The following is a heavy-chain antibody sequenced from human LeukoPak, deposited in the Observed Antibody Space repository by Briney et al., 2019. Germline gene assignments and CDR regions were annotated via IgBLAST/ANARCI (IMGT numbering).Heavy chain of an antibody. CDR3: ARDPSGSFDY. J-gene: IGHJ4*02. CDR2: IYSGGST. Sequence: GGSLRLSCAASGFTVSSNYMSWVRQAPGKGLEWVSVIYSGGSTYYADSVKGRFTISRDNSKNSLYLQMNSLRAEDTAVYYCARDPSGSFDYWGQGTLVTVSS. D-gene: IGHD1-26*01. CDR1: GFTVSSNY. V-gene: IGHV3-53*01.